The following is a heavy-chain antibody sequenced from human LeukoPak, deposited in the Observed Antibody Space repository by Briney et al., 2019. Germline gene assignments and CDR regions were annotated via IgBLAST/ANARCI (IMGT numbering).Heavy chain of an antibody. CDR3: ASITTYGDYLGY. D-gene: IGHD3-22*01. J-gene: IGHJ4*02. CDR1: GFTFSTYN. Sequence: GGSLRLSCAASGFTFSTYNMNWVRQAPGKGLEWVSSITSSSSYTFYADSVKGRFTISRDNAKNSLYLQMNSLRAEDTAVYYCASITTYGDYLGYWGQGTLVTVSS. V-gene: IGHV3-21*01. CDR2: ITSSSSYT.